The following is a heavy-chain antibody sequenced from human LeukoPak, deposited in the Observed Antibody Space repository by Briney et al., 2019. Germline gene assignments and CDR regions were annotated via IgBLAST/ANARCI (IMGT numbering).Heavy chain of an antibody. CDR1: GGSISSSSYY. CDR3: ARSDFWSGYSIDY. J-gene: IGHJ4*02. CDR2: IYYSGST. V-gene: IGHV4-39*07. D-gene: IGHD3-3*01. Sequence: SETLSLTCTVSGGSISSSSYYWGWIRQPPGKGLEWIGSIYYSGSTYYNPSLKSRVTMSVDTSKNQFSLKLSSVTAADTAVYYCARSDFWSGYSIDYWGQGTLVTVSS.